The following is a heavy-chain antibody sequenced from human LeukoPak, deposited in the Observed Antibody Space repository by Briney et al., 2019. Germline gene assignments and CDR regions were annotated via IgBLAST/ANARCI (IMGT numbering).Heavy chain of an antibody. Sequence: GGSLRLSCAASGFTFSSYWMTWVRQAPGKGLEWVANIDQDGSEKNYVDSVKGRFTISRDNGKNSLYLQMNSLRVGDTVVYYCARDIPRGARYLDLWGQGALVTVSS. CDR3: ARDIPRGARYLDL. J-gene: IGHJ5*02. D-gene: IGHD1-14*01. V-gene: IGHV3-7*01. CDR1: GFTFSSYW. CDR2: IDQDGSEK.